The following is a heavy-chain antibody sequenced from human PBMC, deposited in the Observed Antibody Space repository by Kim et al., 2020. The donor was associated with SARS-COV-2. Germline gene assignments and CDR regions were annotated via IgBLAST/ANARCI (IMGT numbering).Heavy chain of an antibody. Sequence: PSIKSRVTISVDTSKNQFSLKLSSVTAADTAVYYCARQGVAAAGTIGMDVWGQGTTVTVSS. J-gene: IGHJ6*02. CDR3: ARQGVAAAGTIGMDV. D-gene: IGHD6-13*01. V-gene: IGHV4-39*01.